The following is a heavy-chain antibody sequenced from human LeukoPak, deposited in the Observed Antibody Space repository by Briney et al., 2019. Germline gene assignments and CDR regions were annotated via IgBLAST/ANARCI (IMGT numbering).Heavy chain of an antibody. CDR3: ARDPYVSNFDY. J-gene: IGHJ4*02. D-gene: IGHD3-10*02. V-gene: IGHV3-7*03. CDR1: GFTFSNYW. Sequence: GGSLRLSCAASGFTFSNYWMSWVRQAPGKGPEWMGNIKEDGSETYYVDSVKGRFTISRDNAQNSLYLHMHSLRVEDTAVYYCARDPYVSNFDYWGQGTLVTVPS. CDR2: IKEDGSET.